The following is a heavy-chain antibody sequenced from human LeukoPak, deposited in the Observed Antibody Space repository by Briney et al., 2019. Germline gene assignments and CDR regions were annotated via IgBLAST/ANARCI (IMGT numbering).Heavy chain of an antibody. D-gene: IGHD4/OR15-4a*01. V-gene: IGHV4-39*07. CDR3: ARDPQIYGPLTFDF. Sequence: PSETLSLTCSVSGASITSTSDYWAWIRHPPGKGLEWIGSIYFSGDRDYNPSLKSRVTISVDTSKNQFSLNLSSVTAADTAVYYCARDPQIYGPLTFDFWGQGTLVSVSS. CDR2: IYFSGDR. CDR1: GASITSTSDY. J-gene: IGHJ4*02.